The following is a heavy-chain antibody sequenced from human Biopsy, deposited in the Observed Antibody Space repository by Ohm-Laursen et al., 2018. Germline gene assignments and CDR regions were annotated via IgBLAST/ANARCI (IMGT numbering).Heavy chain of an antibody. Sequence: VSSVKVSCKASGYSFTSYYMHWVRQAPGQGLEWMGMINPSGSTTSYPQIFQGRVTMTRDTSKSTVYMELSSLRSADTAVYFCARNTGWYGDLYYFDYWGQRTLVTVSS. CDR1: GYSFTSYY. J-gene: IGHJ4*02. CDR3: ARNTGWYGDLYYFDY. CDR2: INPSGSTT. D-gene: IGHD6-19*01. V-gene: IGHV1-46*01.